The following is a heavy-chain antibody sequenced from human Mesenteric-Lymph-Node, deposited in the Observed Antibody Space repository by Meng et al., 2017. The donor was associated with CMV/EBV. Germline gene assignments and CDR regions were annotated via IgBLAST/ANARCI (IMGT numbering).Heavy chain of an antibody. D-gene: IGHD5-24*01. CDR2: IRSKAYGGTI. Sequence: GESLKISCTASGFTFGDYAVNWVRQAPGKGLEWVGFIRSKAYGGTIEYAASVKGRFTISRDDSKNIGYLQMNSLTTEDTALYFCTRAAGAYNYYFDYWGQGTLVTVSS. V-gene: IGHV3-49*04. CDR1: GFTFGDYA. J-gene: IGHJ4*02. CDR3: TRAAGAYNYYFDY.